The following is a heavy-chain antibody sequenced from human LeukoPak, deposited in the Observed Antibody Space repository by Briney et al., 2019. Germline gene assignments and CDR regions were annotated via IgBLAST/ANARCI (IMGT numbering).Heavy chain of an antibody. D-gene: IGHD6-13*01. J-gene: IGHJ4*02. V-gene: IGHV3-23*01. CDR3: AKDGTLSSSRNFYFDY. CDR2: ISGNGDST. Sequence: GGSLRLSCVVSGFTVGSYYMSWVRQTPGKGLEWVSAISGNGDSTYYADSVKGRFTISRDNSKNTLYLQINSLRAEDTAVYYCAKDGTLSSSRNFYFDYWGQGTLVTVSS. CDR1: GFTVGSYY.